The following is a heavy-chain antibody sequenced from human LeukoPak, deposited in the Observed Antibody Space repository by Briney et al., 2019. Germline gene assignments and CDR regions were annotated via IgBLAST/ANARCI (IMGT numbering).Heavy chain of an antibody. Sequence: GGSLRLSCAASGFTFSNYWMHWVRQAPGKGLVWVSRINTDGSSTNYADSVKGRFTISRDNSKNTLYLEMSSLRAEDTAVYYCAKVPPHYYDSSGYYYDYWGQGTLVTVSS. CDR1: GFTFSNYW. D-gene: IGHD3-22*01. J-gene: IGHJ4*02. CDR2: INTDGSST. V-gene: IGHV3-74*01. CDR3: AKVPPHYYDSSGYYYDY.